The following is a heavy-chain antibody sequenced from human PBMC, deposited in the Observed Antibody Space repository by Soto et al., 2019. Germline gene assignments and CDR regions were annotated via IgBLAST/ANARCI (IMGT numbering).Heavy chain of an antibody. J-gene: IGHJ4*02. D-gene: IGHD2-15*01. CDR2: IHYSGST. CDR3: ARDRRGNSFRIFDY. CDR1: GGSISSYY. V-gene: IGHV4-59*01. Sequence: SETLSLTCTVSGGSISSYYWSWIRQPPGKGLEWIGYIHYSGSTNYNPSLKSRVTISVDTSKNQFSLKLSSVTAADTAVYYCARDRRGNSFRIFDYWGQGTLVTVSS.